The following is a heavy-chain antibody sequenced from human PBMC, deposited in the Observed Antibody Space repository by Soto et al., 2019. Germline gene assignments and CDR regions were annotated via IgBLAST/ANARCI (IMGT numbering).Heavy chain of an antibody. CDR3: ARLLLQVGCSTYYYYGMDV. CDR1: GGSISSSSYY. V-gene: IGHV4-39*01. CDR2: IYCSGST. D-gene: IGHD2-2*01. J-gene: IGHJ6*02. Sequence: SETLSLTCTVSGGSISSSSYYWGWIRQPPGQGLERIGSIYCSGSTYYNPSLKRRVTIAVDTSKNQLSLKLSSVTAADTAVYYCARLLLQVGCSTYYYYGMDVCGQATTVTVS.